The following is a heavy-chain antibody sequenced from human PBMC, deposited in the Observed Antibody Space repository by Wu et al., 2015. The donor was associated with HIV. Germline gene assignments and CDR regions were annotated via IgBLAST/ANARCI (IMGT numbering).Heavy chain of an antibody. V-gene: IGHV1-46*01. CDR3: ASGSCSGGSCYRFNY. J-gene: IGHJ4*02. CDR1: GYSFTNFY. CDR2: LNPSGGAT. D-gene: IGHD2-15*01. Sequence: QVQLVQSGAEVKKPGASVKVSCKTSGYSFTNFYLHWVRQAPGQGLEWMGVLNPSGGATTYAQKFLDRVALTSDTSTSTVYMDLSSLRSDDTAVYYCASGSCSGGSCYRFNYWGQGTXVTVSS.